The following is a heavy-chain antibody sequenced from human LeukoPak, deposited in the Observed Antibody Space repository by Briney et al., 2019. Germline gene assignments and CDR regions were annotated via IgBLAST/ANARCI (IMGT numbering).Heavy chain of an antibody. CDR2: IYYSGST. CDR1: GGSISSYY. D-gene: IGHD6-13*01. CDR3: ARAYSSSFLLDY. Sequence: SETLSLTCTVSGGSISSYYWSWIRQPPGKGLEWIGYIYYSGSTNYNPSLKSRVTISVDTSKNQFSLKLSSVTAADTAVYYCARAYSSSFLLDYWGQGTLVTVSS. J-gene: IGHJ4*02. V-gene: IGHV4-59*01.